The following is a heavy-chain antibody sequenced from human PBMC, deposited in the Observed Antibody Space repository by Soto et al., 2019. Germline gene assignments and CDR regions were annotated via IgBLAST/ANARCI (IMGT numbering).Heavy chain of an antibody. CDR1: GVGGTFSIYA. CDR2: IIPIFGTA. D-gene: IGHD2-2*01. CDR3: ARHDCISSSCYYYYYYGMDV. Sequence: SVKVSCKASGVGGTFSIYAISWVRQAPGQGLEWMGGIIPIFGTANYAQKFQGRVTITADESTSTAYMELSSLRSEDTAVYYCARHDCISSSCYYYYYYGMDVWGQGTTVTVSS. J-gene: IGHJ6*02. V-gene: IGHV1-69*13.